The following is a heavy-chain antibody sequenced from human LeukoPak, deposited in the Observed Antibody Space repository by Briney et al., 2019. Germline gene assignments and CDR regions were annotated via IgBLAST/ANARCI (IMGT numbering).Heavy chain of an antibody. CDR3: AREKWATSGSDAFDI. Sequence: SETLSLTCAVYGGSFSGYYWSWIRQPPGKGLEWIGYIYYSGSTNYNPSLKSRVTISVDTSKNQFSLKLSSVTAADTAVYYCAREKWATSGSDAFDIWGQGTMVTVSS. CDR1: GGSFSGYY. V-gene: IGHV4-59*12. CDR2: IYYSGST. D-gene: IGHD2-8*01. J-gene: IGHJ3*02.